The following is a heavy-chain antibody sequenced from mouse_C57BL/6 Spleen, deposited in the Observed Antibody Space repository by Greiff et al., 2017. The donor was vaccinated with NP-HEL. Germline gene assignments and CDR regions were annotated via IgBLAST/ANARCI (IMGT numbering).Heavy chain of an antibody. CDR1: GYTFTSYW. V-gene: IGHV1-72*01. CDR3: ARTAQATSSFAY. CDR2: IDPNSGGT. D-gene: IGHD3-2*02. Sequence: QVQLQQPGAELVKPGASVKLSCKASGYTFTSYWMHWVKQRPGRGLEWIGRIDPNSGGTKYNEKFKSKATLTVDKPSSTAYMQRSSLTSEASAVYYCARTAQATSSFAYWGQGTLVTVSA. J-gene: IGHJ3*01.